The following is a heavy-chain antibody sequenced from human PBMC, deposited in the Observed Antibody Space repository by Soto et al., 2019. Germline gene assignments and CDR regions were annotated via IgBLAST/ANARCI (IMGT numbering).Heavy chain of an antibody. J-gene: IGHJ4*02. CDR3: ARGRQQLVLDY. CDR1: GFTFSSYG. Sequence: QVQLVESGGGVVQPGRSLRLSCAASGFTFSSYGMHGVRQAPGKGLEWVAVIWYDGSNKYYADSVKGRFTISRDNSKNTLYLQMNSLRAEDTAVYYCARGRQQLVLDYWGQGTLVTVSS. V-gene: IGHV3-33*01. D-gene: IGHD6-13*01. CDR2: IWYDGSNK.